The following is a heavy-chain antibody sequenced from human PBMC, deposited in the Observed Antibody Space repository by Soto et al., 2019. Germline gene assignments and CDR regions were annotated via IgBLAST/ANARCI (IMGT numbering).Heavy chain of an antibody. CDR1: GFPFNSYG. CDR3: ARDFSKYIVVVTDIDD. CDR2: ISSTGGTI. V-gene: IGHV3-48*01. J-gene: IGHJ4*02. D-gene: IGHD2-21*02. Sequence: PGGSLRLSCAVSGFPFNSYGMNWVRQAPGKGLEWVSFISSTGGTIYYADSVKGRFTISRDNANNSLYLQMNSLTAEDTAVYYCARDFSKYIVVVTDIDDWGQGALVTVSS.